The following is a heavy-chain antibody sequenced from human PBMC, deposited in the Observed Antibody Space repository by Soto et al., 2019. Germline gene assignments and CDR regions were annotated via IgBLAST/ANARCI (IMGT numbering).Heavy chain of an antibody. Sequence: LQLQESGPGLVKPSETLSLTCTVSGGSISNSDYFWAWMRQPPGKGLEWVGHISHTGSTRYNPSLQSRVTISVDTSKNQVSLRLTYVTAADKAVFYCASQLESTTYFDYWGRGTLVTVSS. CDR3: ASQLESTTYFDY. J-gene: IGHJ4*02. D-gene: IGHD1-1*01. V-gene: IGHV4-39*01. CDR2: ISHTGST. CDR1: GGSISNSDYF.